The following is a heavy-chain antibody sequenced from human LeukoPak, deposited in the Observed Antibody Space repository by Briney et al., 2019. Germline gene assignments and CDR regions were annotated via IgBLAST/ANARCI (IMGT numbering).Heavy chain of an antibody. CDR2: ISAYNGYT. J-gene: IGHJ6*03. D-gene: IGHD2-2*02. V-gene: IGHV1-18*01. Sequence: ASVKVSCKASGYTFTTYGISWVRQAPGQGLEWMGWISAYNGYTNYAQKLQGRVTVTTDASTTTAYMELRSLRSDDTAVYYCVRDGHRLYDYYYYYMDVWGNGTTVPIS. CDR3: VRDGHRLYDYYYYYMDV. CDR1: GYTFTTYG.